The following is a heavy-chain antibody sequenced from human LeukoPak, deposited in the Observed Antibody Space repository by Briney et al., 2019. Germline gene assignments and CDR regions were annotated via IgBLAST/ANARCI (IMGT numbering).Heavy chain of an antibody. CDR2: IYHSGST. V-gene: IGHV4-30-2*01. J-gene: IGHJ6*02. CDR3: ARADSSSTGDYYYGMDV. CDR1: GGSISSGGYY. Sequence: SETLSLTCTVSGGSISSGGYYWSWIRQHPGKGLEWIGYIYHSGSTYYNPSLKSRVTISVDRSKNQFSLKLSSVTAADTAVYYCARADSSSTGDYYYGMDVWGQGTTVTVSS. D-gene: IGHD6-6*01.